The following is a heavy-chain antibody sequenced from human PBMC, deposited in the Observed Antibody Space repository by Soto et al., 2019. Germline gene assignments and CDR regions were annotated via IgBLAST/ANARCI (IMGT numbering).Heavy chain of an antibody. CDR2: IIPIFRTA. V-gene: IGHV1-69*06. CDR3: ARLNVGGFIGVDYYYYGMDF. Sequence: TSVKVSCKASGGTFRSYAISWVRQAPVQGLEWMGGIIPIFRTANYAQKFQGRVTITADKSTRTAYMELSSLRSEDTAVYDCARLNVGGFIGVDYYYYGMDFWGQGTTLTASS. CDR1: GGTFRSYA. J-gene: IGHJ6*02. D-gene: IGHD3-3*01.